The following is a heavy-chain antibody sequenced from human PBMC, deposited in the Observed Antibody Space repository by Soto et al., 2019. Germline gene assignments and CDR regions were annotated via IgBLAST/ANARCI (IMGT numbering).Heavy chain of an antibody. J-gene: IGHJ5*02. CDR3: AREDYYCSGGPAGNWFSP. V-gene: IGHV1-58*01. Sequence: GASVKVSCKASGFTFTSSAVQWVRQARGQSLEWIGWIGVGNGNTNYAQKFQERVTITRDTSASTAYMELSSLRSEDTAVYYCAREDYYCSGGPAGNWFSPWGKGTLVPVSS. D-gene: IGHD3-10*01. CDR2: IGVGNGNT. CDR1: GFTFTSSA.